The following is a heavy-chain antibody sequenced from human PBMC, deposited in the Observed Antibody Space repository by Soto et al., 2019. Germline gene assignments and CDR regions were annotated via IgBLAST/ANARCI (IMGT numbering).Heavy chain of an antibody. J-gene: IGHJ3*02. V-gene: IGHV4-31*03. D-gene: IGHD2-15*01. Sequence: QVQLQESGPGLVKPSQTLSLTCTVSGGSISSGGHYWSWIRQHPGKGLEWIGYIYYSGSTYYNPSLKSRVTISVDTSKNQFSLKLSSVTAADTAVYYCAREEAETVVAFDIWGQGTMVTVSS. CDR1: GGSISSGGHY. CDR3: AREEAETVVAFDI. CDR2: IYYSGST.